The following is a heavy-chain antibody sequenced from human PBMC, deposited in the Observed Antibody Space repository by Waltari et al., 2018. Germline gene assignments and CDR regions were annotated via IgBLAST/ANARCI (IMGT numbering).Heavy chain of an antibody. CDR3: ARDPSPSMVQGVIIQNYYYYGMDV. CDR2: IYHSGST. CDR1: GYSISRGSY. V-gene: IGHV4-38-2*02. D-gene: IGHD3-10*01. J-gene: IGHJ6*02. Sequence: QVQLQESGPGLVKPSETLSLTCAVSGYSISRGSYWGWLRPPPGQGLEWVGSIYHSGSTNYNPSLKSRVTISVDTSKNQFSLKLSSVTAADTAVYYCARDPSPSMVQGVIIQNYYYYGMDVWGQGTTVTVSS.